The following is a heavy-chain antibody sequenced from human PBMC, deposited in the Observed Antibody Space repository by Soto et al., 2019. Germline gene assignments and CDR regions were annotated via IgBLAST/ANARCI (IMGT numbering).Heavy chain of an antibody. Sequence: SSETLSLTCAVSGGSISSSNWWSWVRQPPGKGLEWIGEIYHSGSTNYNPSLKSRVTISVDKPKNQFSLKLSSVTAADTAVYYCARVSGSYYYGMDVWGQGTTVTVPS. CDR3: ARVSGSYYYGMDV. D-gene: IGHD1-26*01. CDR1: GGSISSSNW. V-gene: IGHV4-4*02. CDR2: IYHSGST. J-gene: IGHJ6*02.